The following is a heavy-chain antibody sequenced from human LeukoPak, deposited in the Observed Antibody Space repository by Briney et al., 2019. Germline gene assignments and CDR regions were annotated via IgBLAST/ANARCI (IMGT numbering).Heavy chain of an antibody. CDR2: IHYSGST. V-gene: IGHV4-59*11. CDR1: GGSISSHY. CDR3: AREYMGENKEGERYYYRSGSDYFNWFDP. D-gene: IGHD3-10*01. Sequence: PSETLSLTCTVSGGSISSHYWGWIRRPPGKGLEWIGYIHYSGSTNYNPSLKSRVTMSVDTSKNQFSLKLSSVTAADTAVFYCAREYMGENKEGERYYYRSGSDYFNWFDPWGQGTLVTVSS. J-gene: IGHJ5*02.